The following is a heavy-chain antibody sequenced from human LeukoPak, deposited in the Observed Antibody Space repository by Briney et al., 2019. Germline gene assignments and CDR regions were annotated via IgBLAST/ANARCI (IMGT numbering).Heavy chain of an antibody. CDR3: AKVATWTHFDY. D-gene: IGHD3/OR15-3a*01. CDR1: GFTFSNYG. J-gene: IGHJ4*02. V-gene: IGHV3-23*01. CDR2: LSGTSDST. Sequence: GGSLRLSCAASGFTFSNYGMSWVRQAPGKGLEGVSALSGTSDSTYYADSVRGRFSISRDNSKNTLYLQISSLRVEDTAVYYCAKVATWTHFDYWGQGILVTVSS.